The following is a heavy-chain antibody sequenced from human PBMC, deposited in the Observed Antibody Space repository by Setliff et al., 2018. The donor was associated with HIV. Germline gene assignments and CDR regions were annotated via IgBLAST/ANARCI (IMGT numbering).Heavy chain of an antibody. Sequence: SETLSLTCTVSGGSISSYYWSWIRQPPGKGLEWIGYIYYSGSTDYNPSLKSRVTISVDTSKNQFSLKLSSVTAADTAVYYCARASKTEIAVAGTWFDPWGQGTLVTVSS. CDR2: IYYSGST. V-gene: IGHV4-59*01. CDR1: GGSISSYY. D-gene: IGHD6-19*01. J-gene: IGHJ5*02. CDR3: ARASKTEIAVAGTWFDP.